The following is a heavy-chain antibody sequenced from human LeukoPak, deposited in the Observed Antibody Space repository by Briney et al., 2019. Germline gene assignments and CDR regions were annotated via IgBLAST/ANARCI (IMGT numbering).Heavy chain of an antibody. D-gene: IGHD3-10*01. CDR2: ISSSGSTK. V-gene: IGHV3-48*03. CDR1: GFTFSSYE. CDR3: ARPVRGVIGYWFDS. J-gene: IGHJ5*01. Sequence: GGSLRLSCAASGFTFSSYEMNWVRQAPGKGLEWVSYISSSGSTKYYADSVKGRFTISRDNAKNSLYLQMNSLRAEDTAVYYCARPVRGVIGYWFDSWGQGTLVTVSS.